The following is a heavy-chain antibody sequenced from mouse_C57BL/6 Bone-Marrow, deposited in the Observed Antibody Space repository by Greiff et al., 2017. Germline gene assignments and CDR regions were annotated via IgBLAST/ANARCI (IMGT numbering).Heavy chain of an antibody. J-gene: IGHJ4*01. CDR1: DSEVFPIAY. CDR2: ILPSIGRT. V-gene: IGHV15-2*01. D-gene: IGHD1-1*01. CDR3: ARPNIYITTGAMDY. Sequence: VKLQESGSELRSPGSSVKLSCKDFDSEVFPIAYMSWVRQKPGHGFEWIGGILPSIGRTIDGEKFEDKATLDADTLSNTAYLELNSLTSEDSAIYYCARPNIYITTGAMDYWGQGTSVTVSS.